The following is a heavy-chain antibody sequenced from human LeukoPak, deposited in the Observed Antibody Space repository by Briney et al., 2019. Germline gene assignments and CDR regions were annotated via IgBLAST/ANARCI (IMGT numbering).Heavy chain of an antibody. J-gene: IGHJ3*02. D-gene: IGHD1/OR15-1a*01. CDR2: IWYDGSNK. V-gene: IGHV3-33*01. Sequence: GSLRLSCAASGFTFSSYGMHWVRQAPGKGLEWVAVIWYDGSNKYYADSVKGRFTISRDNSKNTLYLQMNSLRAEDTAVYYCARAFNWDNAFDIWGQGTMVTVSS. CDR3: ARAFNWDNAFDI. CDR1: GFTFSSYG.